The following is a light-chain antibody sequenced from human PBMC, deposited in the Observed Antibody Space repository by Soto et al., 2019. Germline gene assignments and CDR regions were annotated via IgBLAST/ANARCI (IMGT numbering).Light chain of an antibody. CDR3: QQSYNAPRT. CDR2: AAS. J-gene: IGKJ1*01. Sequence: SPPFLYASVEHRVTIPCRASQSISNYLNWYQQKPGKAPRLLIHAASSLQSGVPSRFSGSGSGTDFTLTISSLQPEDFAIYYCQQSYNAPRTFGQGTKVDIK. CDR1: QSISNY. V-gene: IGKV1-39*01.